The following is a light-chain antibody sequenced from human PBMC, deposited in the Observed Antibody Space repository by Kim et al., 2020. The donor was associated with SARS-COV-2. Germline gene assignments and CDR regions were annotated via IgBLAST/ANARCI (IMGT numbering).Light chain of an antibody. CDR2: GAS. CDR3: QQYNNWPFT. J-gene: IGKJ3*01. CDR1: QSVNSN. V-gene: IGKV3-15*01. Sequence: EVVMTQSPATLSVSPGERVTLSCRASQSVNSNLAWYQQKPGQAPRLLLYGASTRATGIPARFSGSGSATESTLTISSLQSEDFAVYYCQQYNNWPFTFGPGTKVDIK.